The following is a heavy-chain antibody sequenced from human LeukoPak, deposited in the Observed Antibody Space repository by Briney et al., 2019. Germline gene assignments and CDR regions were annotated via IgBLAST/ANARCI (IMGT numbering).Heavy chain of an antibody. V-gene: IGHV3-23*01. CDR2: ISGSGGST. CDR3: AKEGYYDFWSGYSHRPFDY. CDR1: GFTVSNNY. J-gene: IGHJ4*02. D-gene: IGHD3-3*01. Sequence: GGSLRLSCAASGFTVSNNYMGWVRQAPGKGLEWVSAISGSGGSTYYADSVKGRFTISRDNSKNTLYLQMNSLRAEDTAVYYCAKEGYYDFWSGYSHRPFDYWGQGTLVTVSS.